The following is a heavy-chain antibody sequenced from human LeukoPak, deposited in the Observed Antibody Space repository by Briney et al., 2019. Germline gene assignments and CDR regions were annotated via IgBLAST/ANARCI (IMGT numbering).Heavy chain of an antibody. CDR1: GFTFSNFA. CDR3: AKVGVGWVAFEY. V-gene: IGHV3-23*01. J-gene: IGHJ4*02. D-gene: IGHD3-16*01. Sequence: PGGSLRLSCAASGFTFSNFAMSWFRQAPGKGLQWVSAISDSGGGTFYADSVKGRFTISRDNSKNTLYLQMNSLRAEDTAVYYCAKVGVGWVAFEYWGQGTLVTVSS. CDR2: ISDSGGGT.